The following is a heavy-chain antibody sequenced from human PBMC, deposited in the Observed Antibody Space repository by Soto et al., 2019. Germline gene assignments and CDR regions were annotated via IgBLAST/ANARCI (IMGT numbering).Heavy chain of an antibody. D-gene: IGHD3-10*01. CDR3: ARPYFYAFDF. J-gene: IGHJ3*01. CDR1: GFTFSDHF. Sequence: EVELVESGGGLVQPGGSLRLSCAVSGFTFSDHFMDWVRQAPGKGLEWVGRSRNKANSYTTEYAASVKGRFTISRDDSKNSLYLQMNSLKTEDTAVYYCARPYFYAFDFCCQGTMVTVSS. CDR2: SRNKANSYTT. V-gene: IGHV3-72*01.